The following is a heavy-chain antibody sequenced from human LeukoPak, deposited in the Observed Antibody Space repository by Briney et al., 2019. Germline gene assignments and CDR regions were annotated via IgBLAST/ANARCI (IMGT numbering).Heavy chain of an antibody. J-gene: IGHJ4*02. CDR2: ISSSSDYI. CDR1: GFTFSSYN. V-gene: IGHV3-21*01. CDR3: ARVIFDGSVDY. D-gene: IGHD3-10*01. Sequence: GGSLRLSCAASGFTFSSYNMNWVRQAPGKGLEWVSSISSSSDYIYYADSVKGRFTISRDNAKNSLYLQMNSLRAEDTAVYYCARVIFDGSVDYWGQGTLVTVSS.